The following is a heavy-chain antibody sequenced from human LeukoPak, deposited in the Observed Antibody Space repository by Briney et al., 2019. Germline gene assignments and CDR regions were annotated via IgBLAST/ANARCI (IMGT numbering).Heavy chain of an antibody. J-gene: IGHJ3*02. D-gene: IGHD6-25*01. V-gene: IGHV1-69*05. CDR2: IIPIFGTA. Sequence: ASVKVSCKASGGTFSSYAISWVRQAPGQGLEWMGGIIPIFGTANYAQKFQGRVTITTDESTSTAYMELSSLRSEDTAVYYCASPAGTYDAFDIWGQGTMVTVSS. CDR1: GGTFSSYA. CDR3: ASPAGTYDAFDI.